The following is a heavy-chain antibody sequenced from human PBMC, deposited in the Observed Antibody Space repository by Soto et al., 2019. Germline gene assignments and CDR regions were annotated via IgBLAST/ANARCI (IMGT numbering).Heavy chain of an antibody. D-gene: IGHD5-12*01. CDR1: GYTFTSYG. J-gene: IGHJ6*02. CDR2: ISAYNGNT. CDR3: ARETLEMATMEDGMDV. Sequence: QVQLVQSGAEVKKPGASVKVSCKASGYTFTSYGISWVRQAPGQGLEWMGWISAYNGNTNYAQKLQGRVTMTTDTSTSTDYMELRSLRSDDTAVYYCARETLEMATMEDGMDVWGQGTTVTVSS. V-gene: IGHV1-18*01.